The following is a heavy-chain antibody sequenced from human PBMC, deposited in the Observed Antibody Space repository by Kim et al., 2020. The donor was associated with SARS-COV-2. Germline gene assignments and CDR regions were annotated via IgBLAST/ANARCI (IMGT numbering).Heavy chain of an antibody. CDR1: GYTFTSYY. J-gene: IGHJ6*02. Sequence: ASVKVSCKASGYTFTSYYMHWVRQAPGQGLEWMGIINPSGGSTSYAQKFQGRVTMTRDTSTSTVYMELSSLRSEDTAVYYCARENYGPGFLGYYGMDVWGQGTTVTVSS. D-gene: IGHD3-10*01. V-gene: IGHV1-46*01. CDR3: ARENYGPGFLGYYGMDV. CDR2: INPSGGST.